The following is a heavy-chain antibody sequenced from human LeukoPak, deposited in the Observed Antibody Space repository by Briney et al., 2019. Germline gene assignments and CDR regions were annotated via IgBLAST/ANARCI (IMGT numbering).Heavy chain of an antibody. D-gene: IGHD6-13*01. CDR3: ARISSSNWYNERGAFDV. CDR2: IYYSGST. J-gene: IGHJ3*01. CDR1: GGSISSSNYY. Sequence: SETLSLTCTVSGGSISSSNYYWGWIRPPPGKGLEWIGSIYYSGSTYYNPSLKSRVTISVDTSKNQFSLKLRSVTAADTAVYYCARISSSNWYNERGAFDVWGQGTMVTVSS. V-gene: IGHV4-39*07.